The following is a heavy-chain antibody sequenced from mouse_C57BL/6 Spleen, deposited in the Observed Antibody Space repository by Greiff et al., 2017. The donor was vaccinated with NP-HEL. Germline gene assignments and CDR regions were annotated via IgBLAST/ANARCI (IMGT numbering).Heavy chain of an antibody. D-gene: IGHD2-4*01. CDR1: GYTFTSYW. V-gene: IGHV1-72*01. CDR2: IDPNSGGT. CDR3: ARTFYDYDVGVYYYAMDY. J-gene: IGHJ4*01. Sequence: VQLQQSGAELVKPGASVKLSCKASGYTFTSYWMHWVKQRPGRGLEWIGRIDPNSGGTKYNEKFKSKATLTVDKPSSTAYMQLSSLTSEDSAVYYCARTFYDYDVGVYYYAMDYWGQGTSVTVSS.